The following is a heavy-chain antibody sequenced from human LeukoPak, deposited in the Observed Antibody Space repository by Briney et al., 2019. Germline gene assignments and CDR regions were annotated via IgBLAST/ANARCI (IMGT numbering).Heavy chain of an antibody. CDR1: GYTFTSYA. D-gene: IGHD5-18*01. CDR3: ARESLPDTAMGSFDY. V-gene: IGHV1-3*01. Sequence: GASVKVSCKASGYTFTSYAMHWVRQAPGQRLEWMGWINAGNGNTKYSQKFQGRVTITRDTSASTAYIELSSLRSEDTAVYYCARESLPDTAMGSFDYWGQGTLVTVSS. J-gene: IGHJ4*02. CDR2: INAGNGNT.